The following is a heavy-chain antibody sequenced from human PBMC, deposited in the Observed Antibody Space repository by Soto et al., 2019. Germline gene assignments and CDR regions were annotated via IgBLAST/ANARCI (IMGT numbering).Heavy chain of an antibody. D-gene: IGHD1-26*01. CDR1: GYTFNGHY. V-gene: IGHV1-2*02. J-gene: IGHJ3*02. Sequence: ASVKVSFKASGYTFNGHYMGWLRHAHGQGLEWMGWINPNSGGTNYAQKFQGRVTMTRDTSISTAYMELSRLRSDDTAVYYCARDTGSYRAFDIWGQGTMVTVSS. CDR2: INPNSGGT. CDR3: ARDTGSYRAFDI.